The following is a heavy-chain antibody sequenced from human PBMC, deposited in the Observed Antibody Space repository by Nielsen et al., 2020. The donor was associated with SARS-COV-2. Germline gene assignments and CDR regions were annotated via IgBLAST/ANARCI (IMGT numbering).Heavy chain of an antibody. Sequence: SLKISCAASGFTFDDYAMHWVRQAPGKVLDWVSGISWNSGSIGYSDSVKGRFTISRDNAKNSLYLQMNSLRAEDTALYYCAKETGTNGYWGQGTRVTVSS. CDR2: ISWNSGSI. D-gene: IGHD1-1*01. CDR1: GFTFDDYA. V-gene: IGHV3-9*01. CDR3: AKETGTNGY. J-gene: IGHJ4*02.